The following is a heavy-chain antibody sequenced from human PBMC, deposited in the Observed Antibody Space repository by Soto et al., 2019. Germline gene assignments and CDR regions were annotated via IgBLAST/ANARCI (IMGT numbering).Heavy chain of an antibody. CDR1: GYSSTSFD. CDR2: MQPSSGRT. J-gene: IGHJ4*02. Sequence: QVQLVQSGAEVREPGASGRVPCKPSGYSSTSFDFNWVRQTTEQGLEWMGWMQPSSGRTGYAQKFQGRVTMTRDTSINTAYMELSSLTSDDTAFYYCARGVTAGVDYWGQGTLVTVSS. D-gene: IGHD1-26*01. V-gene: IGHV1-8*01. CDR3: ARGVTAGVDY.